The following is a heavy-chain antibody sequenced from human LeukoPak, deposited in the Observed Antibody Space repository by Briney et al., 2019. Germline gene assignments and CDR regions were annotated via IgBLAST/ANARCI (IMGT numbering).Heavy chain of an antibody. CDR3: ARLAYYGSGSLSPGGHTDY. CDR2: IYYSGST. V-gene: IGHV4-59*08. Sequence: PSETLSLTCTVSGGSISSYYWSWIRQPPGKGLEWIGYIYYSGSTNYNPSLKSRVTISVDTSKNQFSLKLSSVTAADTAVYYCARLAYYGSGSLSPGGHTDYWGQGTLVTVSS. CDR1: GGSISSYY. D-gene: IGHD3-10*01. J-gene: IGHJ4*02.